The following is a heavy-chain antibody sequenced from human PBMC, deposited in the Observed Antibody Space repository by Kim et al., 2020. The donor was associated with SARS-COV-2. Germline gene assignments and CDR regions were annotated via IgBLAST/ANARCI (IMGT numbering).Heavy chain of an antibody. CDR3: ARGERFGELSYSRDSFDI. J-gene: IGHJ3*02. V-gene: IGHV1-8*01. CDR1: GYTFTSYD. Sequence: ASVKVSCKASGYTFTSYDINWVRQATGQGLEWMGWMNPNSGNTGYAQKFQGRVTMTRNTSISTAYMELSSLISEDTAVYYCARGERFGELSYSRDSFDIWGQGTMVTVSS. CDR2: MNPNSGNT. D-gene: IGHD3-10*01.